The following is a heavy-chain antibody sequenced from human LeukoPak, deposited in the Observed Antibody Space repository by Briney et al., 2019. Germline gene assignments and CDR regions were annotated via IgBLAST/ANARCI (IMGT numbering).Heavy chain of an antibody. V-gene: IGHV4-59*12. D-gene: IGHD2-21*01. Sequence: PSETLSLTCTVSGGSINSYYWSWIRHPPGKGLEWIGYIYYTGSTNYNPSLESRVIISVDRSKSQFSLKLSAVTAADTAVYYCAREPTYSRFDPWGQGTLVTVSS. CDR2: IYYTGST. CDR1: GGSINSYY. J-gene: IGHJ5*02. CDR3: AREPTYSRFDP.